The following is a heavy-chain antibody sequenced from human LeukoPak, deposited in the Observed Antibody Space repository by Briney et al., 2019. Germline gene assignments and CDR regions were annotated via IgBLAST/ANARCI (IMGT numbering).Heavy chain of an antibody. CDR2: IYGRAST. CDR1: GYSLGKNYY. V-gene: IGHV4-38-2*01. D-gene: IGHD3-3*01. CDR3: ARYDSRGSASTKFDY. Sequence: PSETLSLTCAVSGYSLGKNYYWGWIRQSPGKGLVWIGRIYGRASTSYNPSLMNRVTMSVDTSKNHFSLQLTSVTAADTAVYYCARYDSRGSASTKFDYWGPGIQVTVSS. J-gene: IGHJ4*02.